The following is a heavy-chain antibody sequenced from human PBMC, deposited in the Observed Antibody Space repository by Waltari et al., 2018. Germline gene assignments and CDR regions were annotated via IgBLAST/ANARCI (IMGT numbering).Heavy chain of an antibody. CDR1: GGSFSGYY. J-gene: IGHJ6*02. CDR3: ARYSSSLYYYYGMDV. CDR2: INHSGST. Sequence: QVQLQQWGAGLLQPSETLSLTCAVYGGSFSGYYWSWISQPPGKGLEWIGEINHSGSTNYNPSLKSRVTISVDTSKNQFSLKLSSVTAADTAVYYCARYSSSLYYYYGMDVWGQGTTVTVSS. D-gene: IGHD6-6*01. V-gene: IGHV4-34*01.